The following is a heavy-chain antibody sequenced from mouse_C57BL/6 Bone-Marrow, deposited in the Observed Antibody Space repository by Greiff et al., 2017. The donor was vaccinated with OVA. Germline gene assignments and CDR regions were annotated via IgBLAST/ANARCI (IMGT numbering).Heavy chain of an antibody. V-gene: IGHV1-50*01. CDR3: AREYYGSRGDYAMDY. D-gene: IGHD1-1*01. CDR2: IDPSDSYT. J-gene: IGHJ4*01. Sequence: VQLQQPGAELVKPGASVKLSCKASGYTFTSYWMQWVKQRPGQGLEWIGEIDPSDSYTNYNQKFKGKATLTVDTSSSTAYMQLSSLTSEDSAVYYCAREYYGSRGDYAMDYWGQGTSGTVSS. CDR1: GYTFTSYW.